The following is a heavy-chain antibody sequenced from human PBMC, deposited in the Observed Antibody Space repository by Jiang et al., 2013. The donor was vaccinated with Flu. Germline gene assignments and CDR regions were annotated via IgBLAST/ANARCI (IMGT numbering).Heavy chain of an antibody. V-gene: IGHV4-39*02. D-gene: IGHD3-3*01. J-gene: IGHJ2*01. CDR2: IYYGGTT. CDR3: VRPLEGFRYFDV. Sequence: GSGLVKPSETLSLTCSVSDASTSRSSYFWGWIRQPPGKGLEWIGTIYYGGTTYYNPSLKSRVTISVDTSKNHFSLKLSSVTAADTAVYYCVRPLEGFRYFDVWGRGTLVTVSS. CDR1: DASTSRSSYF.